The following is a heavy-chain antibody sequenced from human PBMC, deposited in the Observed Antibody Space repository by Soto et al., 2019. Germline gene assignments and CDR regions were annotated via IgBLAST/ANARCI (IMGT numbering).Heavy chain of an antibody. J-gene: IGHJ6*02. CDR3: TRVAVAGTPAYYYYYGMDV. D-gene: IGHD6-19*01. CDR2: IRSKAYGGTT. Sequence: GSLRLSCTASGFTFGDYAMSWFRQAPGKGLEWVGFIRSKAYGGTTEYAASVKGRFTISRDDSKSIAYLQMNSLKTEDTAVYYCTRVAVAGTPAYYYYYGMDVWGQGTTVTVSS. CDR1: GFTFGDYA. V-gene: IGHV3-49*03.